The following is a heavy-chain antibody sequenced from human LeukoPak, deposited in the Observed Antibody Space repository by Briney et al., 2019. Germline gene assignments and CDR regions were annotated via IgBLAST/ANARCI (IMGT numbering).Heavy chain of an antibody. J-gene: IGHJ5*01. CDR2: ISGSGHDI. CDR1: GFTFSDSY. D-gene: IGHD6-6*01. Sequence: GGTLRLSCAASGFTFSDSYMPWVRQAPGKGVEWVAYISGSGHDINYSDSVKGRFTISRGNAKNSLYLQMSSLRFEDTAVYYCTRDPRHFDSCGQGTLVTVSS. CDR3: TRDPRHFDS. V-gene: IGHV3-11*04.